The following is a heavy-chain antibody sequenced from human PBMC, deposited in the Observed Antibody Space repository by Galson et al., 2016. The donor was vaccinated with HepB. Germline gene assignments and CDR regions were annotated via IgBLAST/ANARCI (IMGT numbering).Heavy chain of an antibody. CDR2: ISTHNGDT. CDR1: GYTFTSYA. J-gene: IGHJ3*02. D-gene: IGHD2-21*02. V-gene: IGHV1-18*04. Sequence: SVKVSCKASGYTFTSYAISWVRQAPGQGLEWMAWISTHNGDTNYAQRLQGRVTLTTDTSTSTAYMELGSLRSDDTAVYYCATQGGVTRGSDGAFDIWGQGTMVTVSS. CDR3: ATQGGVTRGSDGAFDI.